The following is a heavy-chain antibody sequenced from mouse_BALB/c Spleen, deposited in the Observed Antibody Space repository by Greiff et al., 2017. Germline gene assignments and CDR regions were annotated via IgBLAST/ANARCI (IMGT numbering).Heavy chain of an antibody. Sequence: EVKLMESGGGLVKPGGSLKLSCAASGFTFSSYTMSWVRQTPEKRLEWVATISSGGSYTYYPDSVKGRFTISRDNAKNTLYLQMSSLKSEDTAMYYCTRDAHYYGSSHFDYWGQGTTLTVSS. CDR1: GFTFSSYT. J-gene: IGHJ2*01. CDR3: TRDAHYYGSSHFDY. D-gene: IGHD1-1*01. V-gene: IGHV5-6-4*01. CDR2: ISSGGSYT.